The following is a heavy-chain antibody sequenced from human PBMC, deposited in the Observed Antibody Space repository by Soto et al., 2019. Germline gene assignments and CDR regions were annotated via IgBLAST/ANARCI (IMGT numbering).Heavy chain of an antibody. CDR1: GYTFTSYD. CDR3: ARWPDGYYYYGMDV. Sequence: QVQLVQSGAEVKKPGASVKVSCKASGYTFTSYDINWVRQATGQGLEWMGWMNPTSGNTGYAQKFQGRVTMTRNTSISTAYRELSSLRSEDTAVYYCARWPDGYYYYGMDVWGQGTTVTVSS. CDR2: MNPTSGNT. V-gene: IGHV1-8*01. J-gene: IGHJ6*02.